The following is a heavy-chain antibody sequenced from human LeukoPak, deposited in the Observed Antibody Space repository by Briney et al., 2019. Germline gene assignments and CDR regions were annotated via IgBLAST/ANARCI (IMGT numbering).Heavy chain of an antibody. V-gene: IGHV4-4*02. J-gene: IGHJ4*02. CDR2: IYHSGST. D-gene: IGHD3-16*02. CDR1: GFTFSSYAM. CDR3: ARSSYYDYVWGSYRYGPFDY. Sequence: GSLRLSCAASGFTFSSYAMSWVRQAPGKGLEWIGEIYHSGSTNYNPSLKSRVTISVDKSKNQFSLKLSSVTAADTAVYYCARSSYYDYVWGSYRYGPFDYWGQGTLVTVSS.